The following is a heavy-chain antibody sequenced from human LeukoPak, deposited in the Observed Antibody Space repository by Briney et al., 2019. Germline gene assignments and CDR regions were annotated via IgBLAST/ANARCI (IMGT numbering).Heavy chain of an antibody. Sequence: SVKVSCKASGGTFSSYAISWVRQAPGQGLEWMGGIIPIFGTANYAQKFQGRVTITADKSTSTAYMELSSLRSEDTAVYYCARHNRGVLRDYMDVWGKGTTVTISS. CDR1: GGTFSSYA. CDR3: ARHNRGVLRDYMDV. D-gene: IGHD2/OR15-2a*01. CDR2: IIPIFGTA. J-gene: IGHJ6*03. V-gene: IGHV1-69*06.